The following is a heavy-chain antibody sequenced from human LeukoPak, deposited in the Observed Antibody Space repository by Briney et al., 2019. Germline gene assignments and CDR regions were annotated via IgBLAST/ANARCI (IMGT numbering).Heavy chain of an antibody. CDR1: GFTVSSNY. Sequence: PGGSLRLSCTASGFTVSSNYMSWVRQAPGKGLEWVSVIYSGGSTNYADSVKGRFTISRDNSKNTLYLQMNSLRVEDTAVYYCARFGNGYYLDYWGQGTLVTVSS. D-gene: IGHD3-3*01. CDR3: ARFGNGYYLDY. CDR2: IYSGGST. J-gene: IGHJ4*02. V-gene: IGHV3-53*01.